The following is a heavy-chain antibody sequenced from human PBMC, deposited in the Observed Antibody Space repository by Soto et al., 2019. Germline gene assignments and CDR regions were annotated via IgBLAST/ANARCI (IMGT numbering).Heavy chain of an antibody. CDR1: NYTFTDYG. V-gene: IGHV1-18*01. CDR2: ISAYTGNT. J-gene: IGHJ4*02. CDR3: ARVLTPYYYDSSGYYGFDY. Sequence: QVPLVQSGAEAKKPGASVKVSCKAANYTFTDYGISWVRQAPGQGLEWMGWISAYTGNTNYAQKLQGRVTMTTDTSTSTAYMELRSLRSDDTAVYYCARVLTPYYYDSSGYYGFDYWGPGTLVTVSS. D-gene: IGHD3-22*01.